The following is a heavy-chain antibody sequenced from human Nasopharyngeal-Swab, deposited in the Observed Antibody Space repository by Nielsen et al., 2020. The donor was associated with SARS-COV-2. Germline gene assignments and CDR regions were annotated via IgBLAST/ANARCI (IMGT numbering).Heavy chain of an antibody. CDR2: INHSGIT. CDR1: GGSFSDYS. Sequence: SETLSLTCAVSGGSFSDYSWSWIRQSPGKGPECIGEINHSGITNYNPSLKSRVTISVDTAKNHLSLKLTSVTAADTAVYFCSSGRVVYGGYDPRTPRHYLNYWGQGTQVTVSS. D-gene: IGHD5-12*01. V-gene: IGHV4-34*01. CDR3: SSGRVVYGGYDPRTPRHYLNY. J-gene: IGHJ4*02.